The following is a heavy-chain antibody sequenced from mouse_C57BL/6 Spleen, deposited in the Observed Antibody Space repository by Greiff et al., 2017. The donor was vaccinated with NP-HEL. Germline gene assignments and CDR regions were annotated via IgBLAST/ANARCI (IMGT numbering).Heavy chain of an antibody. D-gene: IGHD1-1*01. CDR2: INPYNGGT. CDR3: ARRYYSVYYFDY. J-gene: IGHJ2*01. V-gene: IGHV1-19*01. CDR1: GYTFTDYF. Sequence: EVQLQQSGPVLVKPGASVKMSCKASGYTFTDYFMNWVKQSHGKSLEWIGVINPYNGGTSYNQKFKGTATLTVDKSSSTAYMELNSLTSEDSAVYYCARRYYSVYYFDYWGQGTTLTVSS.